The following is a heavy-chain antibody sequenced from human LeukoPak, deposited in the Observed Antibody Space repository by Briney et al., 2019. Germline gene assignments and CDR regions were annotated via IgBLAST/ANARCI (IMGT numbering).Heavy chain of an antibody. J-gene: IGHJ6*03. CDR1: DDSITMYY. D-gene: IGHD2-21*01. CDR3: ARVVVVAPRGYYYYMDV. V-gene: IGHV4-59*01. CDR2: VDHTGST. Sequence: SETLSLTCSVSDDSITMYYWTWIRQPPGKGLEWIGYVDHTGSTNFNPSLNGRVSISRDTSKNLFSLRLRSVTAADTAVYYCARVVVVAPRGYYYYMDVWGKGTTVTVSS.